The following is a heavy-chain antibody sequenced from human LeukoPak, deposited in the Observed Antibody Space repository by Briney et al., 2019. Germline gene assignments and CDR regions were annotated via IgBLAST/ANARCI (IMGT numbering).Heavy chain of an antibody. CDR2: IIPIFGTA. V-gene: IGHV1-69*05. J-gene: IGHJ6*03. CDR1: GGTFSSYA. CDR3: ARLDYYYYMDV. Sequence: ASVKVSCKASGGTFSSYAISWVRQAPGQGLEWMGGIIPIFGTANYAQKFQGRVTMTTDTSTSTAYMELRSLRSDDTAVYYCARLDYYYYMDVWGKGTTVTVSS.